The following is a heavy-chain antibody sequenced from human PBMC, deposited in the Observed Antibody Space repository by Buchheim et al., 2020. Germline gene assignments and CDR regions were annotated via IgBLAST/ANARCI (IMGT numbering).Heavy chain of an antibody. CDR2: ISGSGGNT. Sequence: EVQLVESGGGLVQPGGSLRLSCTVSGFTFINYVMSWVRQAPGKGLEWVSSISGSGGNTYYADSVKGRFTISRDNSKNTLYLQMNSLRAEDTAVYYCAKVKIAVAGLFDYWGQGTL. V-gene: IGHV3-23*04. CDR3: AKVKIAVAGLFDY. CDR1: GFTFINYV. D-gene: IGHD6-19*01. J-gene: IGHJ4*02.